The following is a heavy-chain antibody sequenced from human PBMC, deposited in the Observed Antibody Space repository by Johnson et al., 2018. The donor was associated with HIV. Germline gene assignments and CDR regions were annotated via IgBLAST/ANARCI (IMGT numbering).Heavy chain of an antibody. CDR2: ISRSGSTI. Sequence: QMLLVESGGGLVKPGGSLRLSCVASGFTFSDYYMTWIRQAPGKGLEWVSYISRSGSTIYYADSVKGRFTISRDNSKNTLYLQMNSLRAEDTALYYCARVVVVVATVRVGAFDIWGQGTMVTVSS. V-gene: IGHV3-11*01. J-gene: IGHJ3*02. CDR1: GFTFSDYY. D-gene: IGHD2-15*01. CDR3: ARVVVVVATVRVGAFDI.